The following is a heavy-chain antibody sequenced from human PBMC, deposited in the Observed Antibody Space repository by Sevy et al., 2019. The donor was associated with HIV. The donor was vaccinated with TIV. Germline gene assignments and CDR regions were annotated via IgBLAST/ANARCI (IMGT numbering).Heavy chain of an antibody. V-gene: IGHV3-30-3*01. CDR1: GFTFSSYA. CDR2: ISYDGSNK. Sequence: GWSLRLSCAASGFTFSSYAMHWVRQAPGKGLERVAVISYDGSNKYYADSVKGRFTISRDNSKNTLYLKMNRLRTGETAVYYCARDSDIVLSLPMDVWGQGTTVTVSS. J-gene: IGHJ6*02. D-gene: IGHD2-15*01. CDR3: ARDSDIVLSLPMDV.